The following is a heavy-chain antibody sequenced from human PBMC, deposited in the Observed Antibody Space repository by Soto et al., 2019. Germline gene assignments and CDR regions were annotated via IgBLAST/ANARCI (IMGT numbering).Heavy chain of an antibody. CDR2: RNLDTGGT. Sequence: QVQLVQSGAEVKKPGASVRVSCETSGYRFTAYYIHWVRQAPGPGLEWMGRRNLDTGGTNYAQKLHGRVPMSRDTAISPAYMEMSSLKADDTAMYYCARVGNFAFLGYGFAFAFWGQGTLVTVSS. V-gene: IGHV1-2*06. D-gene: IGHD5-18*01. CDR1: GYRFTAYY. CDR3: ARVGNFAFLGYGFAFAF. J-gene: IGHJ4*02.